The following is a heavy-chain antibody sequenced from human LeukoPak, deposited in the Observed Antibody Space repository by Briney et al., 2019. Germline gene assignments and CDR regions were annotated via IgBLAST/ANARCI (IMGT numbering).Heavy chain of an antibody. CDR2: INPSGGST. V-gene: IGHV1-46*01. J-gene: IGHJ6*02. CDR3: AREGYGSGRRLGMDV. Sequence: GASVKVSFKASGYTFINYYMHWVRQPPGQGLEWMGIINPSGGSTTYAQKIQGRVTFTTDTSTSTVYMELSSLRSDDTSVYYCAREGYGSGRRLGMDVWGQGTTVTVSS. D-gene: IGHD3-10*01. CDR1: GYTFINYY.